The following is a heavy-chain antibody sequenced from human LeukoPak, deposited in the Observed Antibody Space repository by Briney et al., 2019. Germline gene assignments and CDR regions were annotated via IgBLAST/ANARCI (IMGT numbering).Heavy chain of an antibody. CDR1: GYSISSGYY. D-gene: IGHD3-22*01. CDR3: ARATYCYDSSGYYYPNYYYYYMDV. J-gene: IGHJ6*03. V-gene: IGHV4-38-2*01. CDR2: IYTSGST. Sequence: SETLSLTCAVSGYSISSGYYWGWIRQPPGKGLEWIGRIYTSGSTNYNPSLKSRVTISVDTSMNQFSLKLSSVTAADTAVYYCARATYCYDSSGYYYPNYYYYYMDVWGKGTTVTVSS.